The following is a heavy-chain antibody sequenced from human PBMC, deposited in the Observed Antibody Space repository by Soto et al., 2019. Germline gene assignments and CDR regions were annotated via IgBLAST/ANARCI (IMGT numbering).Heavy chain of an antibody. V-gene: IGHV3-21*01. CDR1: GFTFSSYS. J-gene: IGHJ4*02. CDR2: ISSSSSYI. D-gene: IGHD6-19*01. Sequence: GGSLRLSCAASGFTFSSYSMNWVRQAPGKGLEWVSSISSSSSYIYYADSVKGRFTISRDNAKNSLYLQMNSLRAEDTAVYYCARDMGIAVAGTVYWGQGTLVTVSS. CDR3: ARDMGIAVAGTVY.